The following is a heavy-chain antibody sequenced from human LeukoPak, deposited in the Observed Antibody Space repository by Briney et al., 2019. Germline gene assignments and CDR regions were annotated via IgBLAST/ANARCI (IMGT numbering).Heavy chain of an antibody. D-gene: IGHD4-23*01. CDR2: ISAYNGNT. CDR1: GYTFTSYG. CDR3: ARDSTIYGGNSNDAFDI. Sequence: ASVKASCKASGYTFTSYGISWVRQAPGQGLEWMGWISAYNGNTNYAQKLQGRVTMTTDTSTSTAYMELRSLRSDDTAVYYCARDSTIYGGNSNDAFDIRGQGTMVTVSS. V-gene: IGHV1-18*01. J-gene: IGHJ3*02.